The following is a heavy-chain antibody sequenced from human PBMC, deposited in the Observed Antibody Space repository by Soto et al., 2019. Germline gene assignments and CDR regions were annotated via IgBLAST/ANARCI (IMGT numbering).Heavy chain of an antibody. J-gene: IGHJ3*02. CDR2: IYHGGST. D-gene: IGHD2-2*01. CDR1: GGSISSVAYS. Sequence: PSETLSLTCAVSGGSISSVAYSWGWIRQPPGKGLEWIGYIYHGGSTYYNPSLKSRVTISVDRSKNQFSLKLSSVTAADTAVYYCARDPPPQGGDGYADAFDIWGKGTMVTVSS. V-gene: IGHV4-30-2*01. CDR3: ARDPPPQGGDGYADAFDI.